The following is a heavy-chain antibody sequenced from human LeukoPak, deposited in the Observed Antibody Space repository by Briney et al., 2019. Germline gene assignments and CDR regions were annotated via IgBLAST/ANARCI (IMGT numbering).Heavy chain of an antibody. CDR1: GYTFTGYY. V-gene: IGHV1-2*02. Sequence: ASVKVSCKASGYTFTGYYMHWVRQAPGQGLEWMGWINPNSGGTNYAQKFQGRVTMTRDTSISTAYMELSRLRSDDTAVYYCARSVGWSGSYFDKVGAFDIWGQGTMVTVSS. CDR3: ARSVGWSGSYFDKVGAFDI. J-gene: IGHJ3*02. CDR2: INPNSGGT. D-gene: IGHD1-26*01.